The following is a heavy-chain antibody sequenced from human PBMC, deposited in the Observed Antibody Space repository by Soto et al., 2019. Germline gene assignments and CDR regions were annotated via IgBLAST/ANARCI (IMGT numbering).Heavy chain of an antibody. D-gene: IGHD6-13*01. V-gene: IGHV1-69*08. J-gene: IGHJ4*02. CDR1: GGTFSSYT. CDR3: ARVVIAAAGFSFDY. Sequence: SVKVSCKASGGTFSSYTISWVRQAPGQGLEWMGRIIPILGTANYAQKFQGRVTITADKSTSTAYMELSSLRSEDTAVYYCARVVIAAAGFSFDYWGQGTLVTVSS. CDR2: IIPILGTA.